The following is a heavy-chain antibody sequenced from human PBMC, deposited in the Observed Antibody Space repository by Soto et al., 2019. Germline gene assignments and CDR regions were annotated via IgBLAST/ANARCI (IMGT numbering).Heavy chain of an antibody. Sequence: QVHLQESGPGQVRPSQTLSLSCGVSGGSISRGAYFWTWIRQFPGKGLEWIAYISYTGATYYNPSLKSRVTILADTSKNQFSLKLNSVTSADTAVYYCARGGPVSVSPAWQLLGYFDYWGQGTLVTVSS. CDR1: GGSISRGAYF. CDR2: ISYTGAT. CDR3: ARGGPVSVSPAWQLLGYFDY. J-gene: IGHJ4*02. V-gene: IGHV4-31*11. D-gene: IGHD2-15*01.